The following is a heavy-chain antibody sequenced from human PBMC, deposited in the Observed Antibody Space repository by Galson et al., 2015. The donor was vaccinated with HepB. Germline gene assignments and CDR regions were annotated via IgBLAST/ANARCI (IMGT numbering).Heavy chain of an antibody. J-gene: IGHJ6*02. Sequence: SLRLSCAASGFTFSSYAMSWVRQAPGKGLEWVSAISGSGGSTYYADSVKGRFTISRDNSKNTLYLQMNSLRAEDTAVYYCAKDTLDSSSWYMYYYYYGMDVWGQGTTVTVSS. CDR3: AKDTLDSSSWYMYYYYYGMDV. D-gene: IGHD6-13*01. V-gene: IGHV3-23*01. CDR1: GFTFSSYA. CDR2: ISGSGGST.